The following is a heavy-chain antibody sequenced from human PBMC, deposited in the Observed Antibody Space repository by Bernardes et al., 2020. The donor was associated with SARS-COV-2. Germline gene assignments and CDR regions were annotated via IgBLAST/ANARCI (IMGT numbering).Heavy chain of an antibody. J-gene: IGHJ5*02. D-gene: IGHD6-6*01. CDR2: IKRDGSET. CDR1: GFDFSDYW. V-gene: IGHV3-7*03. Sequence: GGSLRLSCAGSGFDFSDYWMTWVRQAPGKGLEWVANIKRDGSETYYADSVRGRFTISRDNSKHTLYLQMRSLRAEDTAVYYCAKETIAARRFDPWGQGTLVTVSS. CDR3: AKETIAARRFDP.